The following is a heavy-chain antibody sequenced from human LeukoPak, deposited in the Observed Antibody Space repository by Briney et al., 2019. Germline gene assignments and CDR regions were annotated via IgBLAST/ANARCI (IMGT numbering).Heavy chain of an antibody. J-gene: IGHJ4*02. D-gene: IGHD6-13*01. V-gene: IGHV4-30-4*01. CDR2: IDDSASG. CDR3: ARDGAGSSWQYFDS. Sequence: SQTLSLTCTVSCRSLSSGYYYWSWIRQPPGKGLEWFGYIDDSASGYHNPSLKSRVNISVDTSNTLFSLKMRSVTAADTAVYYFARDGAGSSWQYFDSWGEGTLGTVSS. CDR1: CRSLSSGYYY.